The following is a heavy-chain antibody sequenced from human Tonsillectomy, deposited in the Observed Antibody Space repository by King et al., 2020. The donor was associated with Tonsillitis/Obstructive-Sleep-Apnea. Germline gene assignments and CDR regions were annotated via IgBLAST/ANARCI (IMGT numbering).Heavy chain of an antibody. Sequence: VQLVESGGGLIQPGGSLRLSCAASGFTVSSNYMSWVRQAPGKGLEWVSVIYSGGSTYYADSVKGRCTISRDNSKNTLYLQMNSLRAEDTAVYYCAIGPPPAARLEGYFDYWGQGTLVTVSS. CDR1: GFTVSSNY. V-gene: IGHV3-53*01. CDR3: AIGPPPAARLEGYFDY. D-gene: IGHD6-6*01. CDR2: IYSGGST. J-gene: IGHJ4*02.